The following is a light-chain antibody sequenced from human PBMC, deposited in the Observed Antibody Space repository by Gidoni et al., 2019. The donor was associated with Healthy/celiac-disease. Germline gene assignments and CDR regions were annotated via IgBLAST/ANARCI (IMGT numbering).Light chain of an antibody. CDR2: DAS. CDR1: QDISNY. J-gene: IGKJ3*01. Sequence: DIQMTQSPSSLSASVGDRVTITCQASQDISNYLNWYQQKPGKAPKLLIYDASNLETGVPSRFSGSGSGTDFTFTISSLQPEDIATHYCHQYDNLPFTFGPGTKVDIK. V-gene: IGKV1-33*01. CDR3: HQYDNLPFT.